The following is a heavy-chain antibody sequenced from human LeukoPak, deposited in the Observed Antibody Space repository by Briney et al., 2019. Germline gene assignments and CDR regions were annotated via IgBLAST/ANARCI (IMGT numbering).Heavy chain of an antibody. V-gene: IGHV1-8*01. CDR3: ARASYYYDSTY. D-gene: IGHD3-22*01. Sequence: WRYPNSRNTGNAQKFQGRVTMTRNTSISTAYMELSSLRSEDTAVYYCARASYYYDSTYWGQGTLVTVSS. CDR2: RYPNSRNT. J-gene: IGHJ4*02.